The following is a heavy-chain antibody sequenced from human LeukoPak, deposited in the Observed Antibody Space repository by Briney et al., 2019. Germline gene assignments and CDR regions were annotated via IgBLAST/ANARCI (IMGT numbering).Heavy chain of an antibody. D-gene: IGHD1-26*01. Sequence: SSSSYYWGWIRQPPGKGLEWVANIKQDGSETYYVDSVRGRFTFSRDNAENSVYLHMNSLRAEDTAVYYCVRQMVGASFDYWGQGTLVTVSS. CDR1: SSSSYY. J-gene: IGHJ4*02. CDR2: IKQDGSET. V-gene: IGHV3-7*01. CDR3: VRQMVGASFDY.